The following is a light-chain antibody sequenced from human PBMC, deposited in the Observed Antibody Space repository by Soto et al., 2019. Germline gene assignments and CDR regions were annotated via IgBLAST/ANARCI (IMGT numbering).Light chain of an antibody. V-gene: IGKV1-27*01. CDR3: QKYNSAPRT. Sequence: DIQMTQSPSSLSASVGDRVTITGRASQGISNDLAWYQQKPGKVPKLRIYAASTLQSGVPSRFSGSGSGTDFTLTISSLQPEDVATFYCQKYNSAPRTFGQGTKVEIK. CDR2: AAS. J-gene: IGKJ1*01. CDR1: QGISND.